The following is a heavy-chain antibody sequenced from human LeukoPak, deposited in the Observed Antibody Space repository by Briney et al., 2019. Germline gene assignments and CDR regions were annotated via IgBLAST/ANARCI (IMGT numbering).Heavy chain of an antibody. CDR1: GYPFTGYY. CDR3: AREVGYSTSWYGRFDP. Sequence: VASVKVSCEASGYPFTGYYLHWVRQAPGQGLEWMGRINHNTGVSDYAQKFQGRVTMTRDTSINTAYMELNRLRSDDTAVYYCAREVGYSTSWYGRFDPWGQGTLVTVSS. D-gene: IGHD2-2*01. J-gene: IGHJ5*02. V-gene: IGHV1-2*06. CDR2: INHNTGVS.